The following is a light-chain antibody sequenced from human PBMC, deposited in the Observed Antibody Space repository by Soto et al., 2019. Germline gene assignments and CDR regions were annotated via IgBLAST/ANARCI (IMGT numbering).Light chain of an antibody. CDR1: SSDVGGYDY. CDR2: EVT. V-gene: IGLV2-14*01. CDR3: SSHTSGSTRV. Sequence: QSAVTQPASVSGSPGQSIAMSCTGTSSDVGGYDYVSWYQQQPDKAPKLMIYEVTQRPSGVSNRFSGSKSGNTASLTISGLQAEDEAEYYCSSHTSGSTRVFGTGTKVTVL. J-gene: IGLJ1*01.